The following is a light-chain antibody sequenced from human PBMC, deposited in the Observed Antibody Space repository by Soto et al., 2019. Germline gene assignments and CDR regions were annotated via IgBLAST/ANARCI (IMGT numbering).Light chain of an antibody. CDR3: QQRSNWPWT. Sequence: EIVLTQSPATLSLSPGEGATLSCRASQSVSTYFAWYQQKPGQAPRLLIYDASNRATDIPARFSGSGSGTDFTLTISSLEPEDFAVYYCQQRSNWPWTFGQGTRVEIK. V-gene: IGKV3-11*01. CDR2: DAS. J-gene: IGKJ1*01. CDR1: QSVSTY.